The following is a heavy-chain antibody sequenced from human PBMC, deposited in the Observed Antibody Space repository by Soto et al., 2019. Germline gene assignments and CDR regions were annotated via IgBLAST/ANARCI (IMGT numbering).Heavy chain of an antibody. CDR3: ARFRSSGYYEYYFDY. V-gene: IGHV4-39*07. Sequence: SETLSLTCTVSGGSISSGGYYWCWIRHSPGKGLEWIGNIYYSGITYYSPSLKSRVTISVDTSKNQFSLKLSSVTAADTAVYYCARFRSSGYYEYYFDYWGQGTLVTVSS. CDR2: IYYSGIT. CDR1: GGSISSGGYY. D-gene: IGHD3-22*01. J-gene: IGHJ4*02.